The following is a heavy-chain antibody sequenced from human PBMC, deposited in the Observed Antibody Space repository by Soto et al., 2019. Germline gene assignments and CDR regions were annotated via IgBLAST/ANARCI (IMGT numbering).Heavy chain of an antibody. CDR3: ARIVVPIVSHYGMDV. CDR2: IRQHGGET. J-gene: IGHJ6*02. CDR1: GLTFNTYW. Sequence: EVQLVESGGGLVQPGGSLRLSCAASGLTFNTYWMTWVRQAPGKGLEWVTNIRQHGGETYYVDSVKGRFTISRDNAKSSLYLQMNSLRAEDTAVYYSARIVVPIVSHYGMDVWGQGTTVIVSS. V-gene: IGHV3-7*02. D-gene: IGHD2-2*01.